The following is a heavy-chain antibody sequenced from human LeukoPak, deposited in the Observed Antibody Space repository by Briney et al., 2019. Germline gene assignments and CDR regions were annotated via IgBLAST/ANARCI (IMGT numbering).Heavy chain of an antibody. CDR3: AHGSAQYYEY. V-gene: IGHV3-15*07. CDR2: IRSQTAGGTT. D-gene: IGHD2-15*01. CDR1: GFTFSNYA. J-gene: IGHJ1*01. Sequence: GGSLRLSCLASGFTFSNYAMNWVRQAPGKGLEWVGRIRSQTAGGTTDFAAPVKGRFSISRDDSKNSLYLQMNSLTSEDTAVYYCAHGSAQYYEYWGQGTLVTVSS.